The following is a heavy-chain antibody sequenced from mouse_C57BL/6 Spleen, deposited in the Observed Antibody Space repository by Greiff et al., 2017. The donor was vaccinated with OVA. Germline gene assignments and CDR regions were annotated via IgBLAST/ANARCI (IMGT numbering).Heavy chain of an antibody. CDR2: IDPSDSYT. Sequence: QVQLQQPGAELVRPGTSVKLSCKASGYTFTSYWMHWVTQRPGQGLEWIGVIDPSDSYTNYNQKFKGKATLTVDTSSSTAYMQLSSLTSEDSAVYYCARGSRYYFDYWGQGTTLTVSS. CDR1: GYTFTSYW. D-gene: IGHD1-1*01. V-gene: IGHV1-59*01. J-gene: IGHJ2*01. CDR3: ARGSRYYFDY.